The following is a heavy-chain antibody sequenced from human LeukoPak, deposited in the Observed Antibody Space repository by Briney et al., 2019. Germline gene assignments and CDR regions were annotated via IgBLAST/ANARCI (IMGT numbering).Heavy chain of an antibody. D-gene: IGHD2-2*02. CDR2: ISGSGGST. Sequence: PGGSLRLSCAASGFTFSSYAMSWVRQAPGKGLEWVSAISGSGGSTYYADSVKGRFTISRDNSKNTLYLQMNSLRAEDTAVYYRAKYPGYCSSTSCYIDYWGQGTLVTVSS. J-gene: IGHJ4*02. CDR1: GFTFSSYA. CDR3: AKYPGYCSSTSCYIDY. V-gene: IGHV3-23*01.